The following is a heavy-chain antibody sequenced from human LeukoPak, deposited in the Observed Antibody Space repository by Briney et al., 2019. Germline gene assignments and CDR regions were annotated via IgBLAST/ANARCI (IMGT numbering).Heavy chain of an antibody. V-gene: IGHV4-39*07. CDR2: IYYSGST. CDR3: ARDREILTGYYINDY. CDR1: GGSISSSSYY. D-gene: IGHD3-9*01. Sequence: SETLSLTCTVSGGSISSSSYYWGWIRQPPGKGLEWIGSIYYSGSTYYNPSLKSRVTISVDTPKNQFSLKLSSVTAADTAVYYCARDREILTGYYINDYWGQGTLVTVSS. J-gene: IGHJ4*02.